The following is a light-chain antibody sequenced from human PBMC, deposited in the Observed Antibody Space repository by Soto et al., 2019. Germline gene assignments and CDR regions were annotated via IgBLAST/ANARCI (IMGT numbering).Light chain of an antibody. J-gene: IGKJ4*01. CDR3: QQSYSTPLT. Sequence: DIQMTQSPSSLYASVGDRVTITCRASQSISSYLNGYQQKPGKAPKLLIYAASSLQSGVPSRFSGSGSGTDVTLTISSLQPEDFATYYCQQSYSTPLTFGGGTKVEI. V-gene: IGKV1-39*01. CDR2: AAS. CDR1: QSISSY.